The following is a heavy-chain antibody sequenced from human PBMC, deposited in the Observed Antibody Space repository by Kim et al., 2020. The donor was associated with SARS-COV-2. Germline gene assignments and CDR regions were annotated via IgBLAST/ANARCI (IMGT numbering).Heavy chain of an antibody. J-gene: IGHJ4*02. V-gene: IGHV3-7*04. Sequence: VKGRFTRCRDNAKNSLYLQMNSLGAEDTAVYYCAMGDYYDSSGSRSRFDYWGQGTLVTVSS. D-gene: IGHD3-22*01. CDR3: AMGDYYDSSGSRSRFDY.